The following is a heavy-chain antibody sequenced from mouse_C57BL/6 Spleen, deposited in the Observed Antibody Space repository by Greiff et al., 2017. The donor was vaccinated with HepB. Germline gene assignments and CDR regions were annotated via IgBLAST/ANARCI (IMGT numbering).Heavy chain of an antibody. D-gene: IGHD3-2*02. J-gene: IGHJ4*01. Sequence: QVQLQQSGAELVRPGASVTLSCKASGYTFTDYEMHWVKQTPVHGLVWIGAIDPETGGTAYNQKFKGKAILTADKSSSTAYMELRSLTSEDSAVYYCTIEEGDSSGDVDYYAMDYWGQGTSVTVSS. CDR3: TIEEGDSSGDVDYYAMDY. V-gene: IGHV1-15*01. CDR2: IDPETGGT. CDR1: GYTFTDYE.